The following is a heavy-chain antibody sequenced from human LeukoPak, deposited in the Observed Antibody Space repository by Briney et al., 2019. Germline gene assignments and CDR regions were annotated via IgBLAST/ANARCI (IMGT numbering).Heavy chain of an antibody. J-gene: IGHJ4*02. CDR1: GFTFSNYV. V-gene: IGHV3-30*03. D-gene: IGHD2-2*01. CDR2: ISYDGSNK. CDR3: ARYPNTYYCSNPTCYFIY. Sequence: PGGSLRLSCAASGFTFSNYVMHWVRQVPGKGLEWVAVISYDGSNKYYADSVKGRFTISRDNSKNTLYLQMNSLRTEDTAVYYCARYPNTYYCSNPTCYFIYWGQGTLVTVSS.